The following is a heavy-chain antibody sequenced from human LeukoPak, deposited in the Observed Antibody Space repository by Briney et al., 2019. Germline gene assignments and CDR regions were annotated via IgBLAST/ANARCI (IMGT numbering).Heavy chain of an antibody. CDR1: GSTFTGYY. V-gene: IGHV1-2*02. D-gene: IGHD3-10*01. CDR3: ARAKIVRGVGSFVHRNWFDP. J-gene: IGHJ5*02. Sequence: GASVKVSCKTSGSTFTGYYMHWVRQAPGQGLEWMGWINPNSGGTNYAQKFQGRVTITRDTSISTAYMELSRLRSDDTAVYYCARAKIVRGVGSFVHRNWFDPWGQGTLVTVSS. CDR2: INPNSGGT.